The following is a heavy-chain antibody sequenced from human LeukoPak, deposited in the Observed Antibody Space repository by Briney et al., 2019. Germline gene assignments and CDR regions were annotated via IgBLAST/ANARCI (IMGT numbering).Heavy chain of an antibody. V-gene: IGHV4-39*07. Sequence: SETLSLTCTVSGGSISSSSYYWGWIRQPPGKGLEWIGSFYYSGATYYNPSLKSRVTISEDTSVNQFSLRLSSVTAADTAVYYCARIPPLYGSTSSCYSRSFDFWGQGILVTVSS. J-gene: IGHJ4*02. CDR1: GGSISSSSYY. D-gene: IGHD2-2*02. CDR3: ARIPPLYGSTSSCYSRSFDF. CDR2: FYYSGAT.